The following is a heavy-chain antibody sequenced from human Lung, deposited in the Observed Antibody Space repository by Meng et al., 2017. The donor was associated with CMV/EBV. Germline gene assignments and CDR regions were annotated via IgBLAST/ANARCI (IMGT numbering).Heavy chain of an antibody. V-gene: IGHV3-74*01. CDR1: GFTFSSYW. J-gene: IGHJ6*02. CDR3: ARVFDYDFWSGYYTNGMDV. Sequence: GGSLRLXCAASGFTFSSYWMHWVRQAPGKGLVWVSRINSDGSSTSYADSVKGRFTISRDNAKNTLYLQMNSLRAEDTAVYYCARVFDYDFWSGYYTNGMDVWXQGTRVTVSS. D-gene: IGHD3-3*01. CDR2: INSDGSST.